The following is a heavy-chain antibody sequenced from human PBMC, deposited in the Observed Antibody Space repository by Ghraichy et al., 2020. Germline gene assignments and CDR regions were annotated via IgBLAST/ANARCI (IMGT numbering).Heavy chain of an antibody. CDR1: GFTFSDYY. Sequence: GGSLRLSCAASGFTFSDYYMSWIRQAPGKGLEWVSYISSSGSTIYYADSVKGRFTISRDNAKNSLYLQMNSLRAEDTAVYYCARDRERWLQLNAFDIWGQGTMVTVSS. CDR3: ARDRERWLQLNAFDI. D-gene: IGHD5-24*01. J-gene: IGHJ3*02. V-gene: IGHV3-11*01. CDR2: ISSSGSTI.